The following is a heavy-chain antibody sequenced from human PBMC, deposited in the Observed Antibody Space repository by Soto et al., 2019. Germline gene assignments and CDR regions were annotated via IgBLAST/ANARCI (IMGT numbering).Heavy chain of an antibody. CDR3: ARDPWEDGGVTLDY. Sequence: QVQLVQSGAEVKKPGASVKVSCKAFGYAFTDYYLQWVRQAPGQGLEWMGWIYPNNGGTNYAQKFQGRVAMTTDTSISTAYMELNRLTSDDTAVYYCARDPWEDGGVTLDYWGQGTLVTVSS. V-gene: IGHV1-2*02. J-gene: IGHJ4*02. CDR2: IYPNNGGT. D-gene: IGHD3-16*01. CDR1: GYAFTDYY.